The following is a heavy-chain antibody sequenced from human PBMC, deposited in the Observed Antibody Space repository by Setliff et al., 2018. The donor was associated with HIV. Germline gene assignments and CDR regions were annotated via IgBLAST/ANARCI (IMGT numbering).Heavy chain of an antibody. V-gene: IGHV2-26*01. Sequence: GSGPTLVNPTETLTLTCTVSGFSVSNGKMGVSWFRQPPGKALEWLAHIFSDGEEYYSTSLKRRLTISTDTSKNQVVLSMTYMDPVETATYFRARVAYFDSSAYYVFDDWGQGALVTVSS. CDR1: GFSVSNGKMG. D-gene: IGHD3-22*01. CDR3: ARVAYFDSSAYYVFDD. CDR2: IFSDGEE. J-gene: IGHJ4*02.